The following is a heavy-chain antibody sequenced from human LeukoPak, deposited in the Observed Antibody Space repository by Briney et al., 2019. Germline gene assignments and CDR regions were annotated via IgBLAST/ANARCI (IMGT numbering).Heavy chain of an antibody. Sequence: GASVKVSCKASGYTFTGYYMHWVRQAPGQGLEWMGWINSNSGGTNYAQKFQGRVTVTRDTSISTAYMELSRLRSDDTAVYYCARRRYYSGSGSYGDYFDYWGQGTLVTVSS. J-gene: IGHJ4*02. V-gene: IGHV1-2*02. D-gene: IGHD3-10*01. CDR2: INSNSGGT. CDR1: GYTFTGYY. CDR3: ARRRYYSGSGSYGDYFDY.